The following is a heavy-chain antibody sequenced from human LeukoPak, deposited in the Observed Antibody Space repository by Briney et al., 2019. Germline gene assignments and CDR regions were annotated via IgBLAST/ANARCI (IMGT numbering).Heavy chain of an antibody. J-gene: IGHJ4*02. Sequence: PGGPLRLSCAASGFTFSSYEMNWVRQAPGKGLEWVSYISSSGSTIYYADSVKGRFTISRDNAKNSLYLQMNSLRAEDTAVYYCAREEGTVTTRPYDYWGQGTLVTVSS. CDR1: GFTFSSYE. CDR3: AREEGTVTTRPYDY. V-gene: IGHV3-48*03. D-gene: IGHD4-17*01. CDR2: ISSSGSTI.